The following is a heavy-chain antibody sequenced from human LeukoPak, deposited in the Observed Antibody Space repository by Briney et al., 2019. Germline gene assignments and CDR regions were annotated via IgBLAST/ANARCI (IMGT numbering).Heavy chain of an antibody. CDR3: TTARASITMIVVDDATVFDFDY. V-gene: IGHV3-15*01. D-gene: IGHD3-22*01. J-gene: IGHJ4*02. CDR1: GSTFSNAW. CDR2: IKSKTDGGTT. Sequence: PGGSPRLSCAASGSTFSNAWMSWVRQAPGKGLEWVGRIKSKTDGGTTDYAAPVKGRFTISRDDSKNTLYLQMNSLKTEDTAVYYCTTARASITMIVVDDATVFDFDYWGQGTLVTVSS.